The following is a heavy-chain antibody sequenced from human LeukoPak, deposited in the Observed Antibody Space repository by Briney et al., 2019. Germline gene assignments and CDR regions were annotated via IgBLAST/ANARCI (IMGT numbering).Heavy chain of an antibody. J-gene: IGHJ6*03. D-gene: IGHD3-16*01. CDR2: INPNSGGT. V-gene: IGHV1-2*02. CDR1: GYTFTSYA. CDR3: ARGEPLMIVPFYYMDV. Sequence: ASVKVSCKASGYTFTSYAMNWVRQAPGQGLEWMGWINPNSGGTNYAQKFQGRVTMTRDTSISTAYMELNRLSSDDTAVYYCARGEPLMIVPFYYMDVWAKGTTVTVSS.